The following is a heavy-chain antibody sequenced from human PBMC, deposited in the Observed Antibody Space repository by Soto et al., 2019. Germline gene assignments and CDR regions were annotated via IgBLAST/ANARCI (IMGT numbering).Heavy chain of an antibody. J-gene: IGHJ6*02. CDR2: ISYDGSNK. D-gene: IGHD3-3*01. CDR3: AREMQLPAYDFWSGELQDV. Sequence: GGSLRLSCAASGFTFSSYAMHWVRQAPGKGLEWVAVISYDGSNKYYADSVKGRFTISRDNSKNTLYLQMNSLRAEDTAVYYCAREMQLPAYDFWSGELQDVWGQGTTVTVSS. CDR1: GFTFSSYA. V-gene: IGHV3-30-3*01.